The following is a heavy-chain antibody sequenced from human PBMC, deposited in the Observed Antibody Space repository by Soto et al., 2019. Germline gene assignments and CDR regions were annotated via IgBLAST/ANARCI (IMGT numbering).Heavy chain of an antibody. CDR1: GGSISSGYYY. V-gene: IGHV4-30-4*01. CDR2: IYYSGST. J-gene: IGHJ5*02. Sequence: SETLSVTSPVAGGSISSGYYYWSWIRQPPGKGLEWIGYIYYSGSTYYNPSLKSRVTISVDTSKNQFSLKLSSVTTADTAVYYCARERPDGSRLDPWGQGTLVTVSS. CDR3: ARERPDGSRLDP. D-gene: IGHD6-13*01.